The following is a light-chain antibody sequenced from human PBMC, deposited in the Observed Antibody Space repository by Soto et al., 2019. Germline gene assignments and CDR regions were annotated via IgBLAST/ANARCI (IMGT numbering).Light chain of an antibody. CDR3: SSYTISGNYV. J-gene: IGLJ1*01. CDR1: SSDFGTYNS. CDR2: DVT. V-gene: IGLV2-14*01. Sequence: QSALPQPASVSGSPGQSITISCTGTSSDFGTYNSVSWYQQHPGKAPKVMIYDVTNRPSGVSSRFSGSKSGNTASLTISGLHAEDEADYYCSSYTISGNYVVGTGTKLTVL.